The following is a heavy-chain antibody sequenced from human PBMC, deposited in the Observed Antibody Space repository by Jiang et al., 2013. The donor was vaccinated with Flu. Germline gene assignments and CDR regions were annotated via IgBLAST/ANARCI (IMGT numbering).Heavy chain of an antibody. J-gene: IGHJ6*02. D-gene: IGHD5-18*01. CDR1: GGSISSGDYY. V-gene: IGHV4-30-4*01. CDR2: IYYSGST. Sequence: GSGLVKPSQTLSLTCTVSGGSISSGDYYWSWIRQPPGKGLEWIGYIYYSGSTYYNPSLKSRVTISVDTSKNQFSLKLSSVTAADTAVYYCARDRGYSYGYYYGMDVWGQGTTVTVSS. CDR3: ARDRGYSYGYYYGMDV.